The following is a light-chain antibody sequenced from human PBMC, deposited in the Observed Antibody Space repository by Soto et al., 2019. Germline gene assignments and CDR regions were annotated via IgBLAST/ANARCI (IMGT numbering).Light chain of an antibody. Sequence: ENVLTQSPGTLSLSPGERATLSCRASQSVSSNYLAWYQQKPRQPPRLLIYGSSDRATGIPDRFSGSGSATDFTLTITRVEPEDFSLYYCQQYGSSPPYTFGQGTKLEIK. CDR2: GSS. V-gene: IGKV3-20*01. CDR3: QQYGSSPPYT. CDR1: QSVSSNY. J-gene: IGKJ2*01.